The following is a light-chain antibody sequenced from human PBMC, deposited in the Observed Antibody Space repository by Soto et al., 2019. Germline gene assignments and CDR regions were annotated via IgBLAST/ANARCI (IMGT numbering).Light chain of an antibody. CDR3: QQYGASPPYT. V-gene: IGKV3-20*01. CDR2: AAS. CDR1: QSLNTK. Sequence: ETVLTQSPATLSVSPGERATLSCRASQSLNTKLAWYQQKPGQAPRLLIYAASNRATGIPDRFSGSGSGTDFTLTINRLEAEDSAVYYCQQYGASPPYTFGQGTKVDIK. J-gene: IGKJ2*01.